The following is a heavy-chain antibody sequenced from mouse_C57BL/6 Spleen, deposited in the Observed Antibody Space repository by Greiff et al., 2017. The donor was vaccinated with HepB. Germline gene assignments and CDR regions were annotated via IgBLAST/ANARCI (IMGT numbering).Heavy chain of an antibody. J-gene: IGHJ2*01. CDR2: IDPENGDT. Sequence: VQLQQSGAELVRPGASVKLSCTASGFNIKDDYMHWVKQRPEQGLEWIGWIDPENGDTEYASKFQGKATITADTSSNTAYLQLSSLTSEETAVYYCTRGDYYGSSPYYFDYWGQGTTLTVSS. D-gene: IGHD1-1*01. V-gene: IGHV14-4*01. CDR3: TRGDYYGSSPYYFDY. CDR1: GFNIKDDY.